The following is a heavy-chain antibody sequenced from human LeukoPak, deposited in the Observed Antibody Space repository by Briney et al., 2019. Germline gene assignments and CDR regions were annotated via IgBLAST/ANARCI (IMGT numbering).Heavy chain of an antibody. V-gene: IGHV1-24*01. CDR3: ATAKYNILTGYDY. CDR2: FHPEDAKI. Sequence: ASVKVSCKVSGYTLTHLLMHWVRQAPGKGLEWMGGFHPEDAKIIYAQKFQGRVTMTEDTSTDTAYMELSSLRSEDTAVYYCATAKYNILTGYDYWGQGTLVTVSS. J-gene: IGHJ4*02. CDR1: GYTLTHLL. D-gene: IGHD3-9*01.